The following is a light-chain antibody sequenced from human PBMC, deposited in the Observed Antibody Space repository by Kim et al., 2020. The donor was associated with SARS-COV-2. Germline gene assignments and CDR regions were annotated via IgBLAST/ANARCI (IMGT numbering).Light chain of an antibody. CDR3: NSRDSSGNRVL. J-gene: IGLJ2*01. V-gene: IGLV3-19*01. CDR2: GKN. CDR1: SLRSYY. Sequence: ALGQTVRITCQRDSLRSYYGSWFQQKPGQAPVLVIYGKNNRPSGIPDRFSGSSSGNTASLTITGAQAEDEADYYCNSRDSSGNRVLFGGGTQLTVL.